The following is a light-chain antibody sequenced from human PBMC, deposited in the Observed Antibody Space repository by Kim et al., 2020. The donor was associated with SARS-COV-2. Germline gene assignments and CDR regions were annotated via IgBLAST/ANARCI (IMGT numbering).Light chain of an antibody. Sequence: GDRVTITCRASQGISSWLAWYQQKPGKAPKVLMYSASSLESGVPSRFSGSGSGTEFTLTISSLQPDDFATYYCQQYSNLWTFGQGTKVDIK. J-gene: IGKJ1*01. CDR2: SAS. V-gene: IGKV1-5*03. CDR3: QQYSNLWT. CDR1: QGISSW.